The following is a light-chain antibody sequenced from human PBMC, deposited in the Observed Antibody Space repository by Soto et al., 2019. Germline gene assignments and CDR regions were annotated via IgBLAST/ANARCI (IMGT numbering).Light chain of an antibody. J-gene: IGKJ4*01. Sequence: DIQMTHSQSSRSASVGDRVTITCRASQSISSYLNWYQQKPGKAPKLLIYAASSLQSGVPSRFSGSGSGTDFTLTISSLQPEDFATYYCQQSYSTPRTFGGGTKVDIK. CDR2: AAS. CDR3: QQSYSTPRT. CDR1: QSISSY. V-gene: IGKV1-39*01.